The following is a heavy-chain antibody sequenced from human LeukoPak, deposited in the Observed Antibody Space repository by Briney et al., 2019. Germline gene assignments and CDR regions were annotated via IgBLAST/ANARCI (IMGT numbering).Heavy chain of an antibody. CDR3: ARSPLPYYYDSSGPFDY. J-gene: IGHJ4*02. CDR2: ISAYNGNT. CDR1: GYTFTSYG. V-gene: IGHV1-18*01. D-gene: IGHD3-22*01. Sequence: GASVNVSCKASGYTFTSYGITWVRQAPGQGLEWMGWISAYNGNTNYVQNLQGRVTMTTDTSTSTAYMELRSLRSDDTAVFYCARSPLPYYYDSSGPFDYWGQGTLVIASS.